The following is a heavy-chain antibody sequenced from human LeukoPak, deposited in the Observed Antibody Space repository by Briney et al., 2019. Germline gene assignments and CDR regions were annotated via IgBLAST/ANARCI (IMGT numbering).Heavy chain of an antibody. CDR3: ARGSINYYASGSYLTYFDY. D-gene: IGHD3-10*01. CDR1: GFTFSSYE. Sequence: GGSLRLSCAASGFTFSSYEMNWVRQAPGKGLEWLSYISTSGTTMYYADSVKGRFTISRDNAKNSLYLQMNSLRAEDTAVYYCARGSINYYASGSYLTYFDYWGQGTLVTVSS. V-gene: IGHV3-48*03. CDR2: ISTSGTTM. J-gene: IGHJ4*02.